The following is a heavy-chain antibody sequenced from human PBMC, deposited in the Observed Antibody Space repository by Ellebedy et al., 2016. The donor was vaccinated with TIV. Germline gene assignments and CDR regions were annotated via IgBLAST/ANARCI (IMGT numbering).Heavy chain of an antibody. CDR3: ARSYGGYNPFDY. CDR2: INSDGSST. D-gene: IGHD5-12*01. J-gene: IGHJ4*02. CDR1: GFTFSSYW. V-gene: IGHV3-74*01. Sequence: GESLKISCAASGFTFSSYWMHWVRQAPGKGLVWVSRINSDGSSTNYADSVNGRFTISRDNTKNTLYLQMNSLSADDTAVYYCARSYGGYNPFDYWGQGTLVTVSS.